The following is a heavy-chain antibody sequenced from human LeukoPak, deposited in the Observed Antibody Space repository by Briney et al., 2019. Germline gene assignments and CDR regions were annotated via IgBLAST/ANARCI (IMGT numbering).Heavy chain of an antibody. CDR2: IYPGDSDT. Sequence: GESLKISCKGSGYSFTSSWIGWVRQMPGKGLEWLGIIYPGDSDTRYSPSFQGQVTISADKSITTAYLQWSSLKASDTAMYYCARRHHEWELLDYWGQGTLVTVSS. CDR3: ARRHHEWELLDY. CDR1: GYSFTSSW. D-gene: IGHD1-26*01. J-gene: IGHJ4*02. V-gene: IGHV5-51*01.